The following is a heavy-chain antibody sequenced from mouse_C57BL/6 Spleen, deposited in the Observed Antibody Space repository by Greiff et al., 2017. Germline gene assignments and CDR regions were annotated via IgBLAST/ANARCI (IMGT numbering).Heavy chain of an antibody. D-gene: IGHD2-4*01. CDR2: IHPNSGST. Sequence: VQLQQPGPELVKPGASVKLSCKASGYTFTSYWMHWVKQRPGQGLEWIGMIHPNSGSTNYNEKFKSKATLTVDKSSSTAYMQLSSLTSEDSAVYCCARSYYDCGLAWFAYWGQGTLVTVSA. V-gene: IGHV1-64*01. CDR1: GYTFTSYW. CDR3: ARSYYDCGLAWFAY. J-gene: IGHJ3*01.